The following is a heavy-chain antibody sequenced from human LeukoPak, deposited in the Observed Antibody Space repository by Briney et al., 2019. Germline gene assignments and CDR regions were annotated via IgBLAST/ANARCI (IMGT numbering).Heavy chain of an antibody. CDR3: AKYAVTGGNNWLDP. Sequence: PGRSLRLSCAASGFTFSIYAMHWVRQAPGKGLEWVAGISYNGSNEYYSDSVKGRFTISRDNSKNTLCLQMNSLRGEDTAVYYCAKYAVTGGNNWLDPWGQGTVVTVSS. CDR1: GFTFSIYA. CDR2: ISYNGSNE. V-gene: IGHV3-30-3*02. D-gene: IGHD2-21*02. J-gene: IGHJ5*02.